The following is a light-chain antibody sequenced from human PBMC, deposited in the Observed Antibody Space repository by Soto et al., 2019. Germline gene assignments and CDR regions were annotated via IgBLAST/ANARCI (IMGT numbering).Light chain of an antibody. J-gene: IGKJ1*01. CDR2: QTS. CDR1: QYINTR. CDR3: HQRQSWPRT. Sequence: EIVLTLSPATLSSFPGDIVTLSCRASQYINTRLAWYQHRPCKAPRLLXYQTSIRAAGIPARFSASGSGTDFTLTISDVQPEDFEIYYCHQRQSWPRTFGQGTKVDIK. V-gene: IGKV3-11*01.